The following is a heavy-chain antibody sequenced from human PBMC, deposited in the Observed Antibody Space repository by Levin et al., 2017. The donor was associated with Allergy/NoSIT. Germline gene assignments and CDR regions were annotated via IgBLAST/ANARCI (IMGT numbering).Heavy chain of an antibody. CDR2: ISGSLGNT. CDR1: GFTFTSYA. V-gene: IGHV3-23*01. Sequence: GESLKISCTASGFTFTSYAMAWVRQAPGKGLEWVSLISGSLGNTYHADSVKGRFTISRDNPKNMLYLQMSSLRDEDTAVYYCAKDCGRDCRGSQSYYFDDWGQGTLVAVSS. J-gene: IGHJ4*02. D-gene: IGHD2-15*01. CDR3: AKDCGRDCRGSQSYYFDD.